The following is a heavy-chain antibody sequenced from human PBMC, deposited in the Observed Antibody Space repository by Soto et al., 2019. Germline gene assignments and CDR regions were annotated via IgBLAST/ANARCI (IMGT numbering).Heavy chain of an antibody. J-gene: IGHJ6*02. D-gene: IGHD3-10*01. CDR1: GGTFSSYT. Sequence: SVKVSCKASGGTFSSYTISWVRQAPGQGLEWMGRIIPILGIANYAQKFQGRVTITADKSTSTAYMELSSLRSEDTAVYYCAIEERFGRRYGMDVWGQGTTVPVSS. V-gene: IGHV1-69*04. CDR3: AIEERFGRRYGMDV. CDR2: IIPILGIA.